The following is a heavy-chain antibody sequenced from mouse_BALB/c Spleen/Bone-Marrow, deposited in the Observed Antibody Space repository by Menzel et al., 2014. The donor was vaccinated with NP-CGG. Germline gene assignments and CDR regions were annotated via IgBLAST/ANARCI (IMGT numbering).Heavy chain of an antibody. V-gene: IGHV1-84*02. CDR2: IYPGSGNT. J-gene: IGHJ4*01. D-gene: IGHD3-1*01. CDR3: ANLGRYAMDY. Sequence: QVHVKQSGPELVKPGASVKISCKASGYTFTDYYINWVKQKPGQGLEWIGWIYPGSGNTKYNEQFKGKATLTVDTSSGTAYMQLSSLTSEDTAVYFCANLGRYAMDYWGQGTSVTVSS. CDR1: GYTFTDYY.